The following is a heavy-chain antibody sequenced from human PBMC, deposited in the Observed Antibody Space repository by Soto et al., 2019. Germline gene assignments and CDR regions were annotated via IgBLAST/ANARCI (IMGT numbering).Heavy chain of an antibody. CDR2: IWYDGSNK. V-gene: IGHV3-33*01. D-gene: IGHD6-13*01. Sequence: SLRLSCAASGFTFSSYGMHWVRQAPGKGLEWVAVIWYDGSNKYYADSAKGRFTISRDNSKNTLYLQMNNLRAEDTAVYYFARPTIAAAGPPDYWGQGTLVTVSS. J-gene: IGHJ4*02. CDR1: GFTFSSYG. CDR3: ARPTIAAAGPPDY.